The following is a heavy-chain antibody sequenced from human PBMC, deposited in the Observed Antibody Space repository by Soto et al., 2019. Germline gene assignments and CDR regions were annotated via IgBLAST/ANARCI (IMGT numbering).Heavy chain of an antibody. CDR2: ISAYNGNT. D-gene: IGHD3-3*01. V-gene: IGHV1-18*01. Sequence: QVQLVQSGAEVKKPGASVKVSCKASGYTFTSFGISWVRQAPGQGLEWMGWISAYNGNTNYAQKLQGRVTMTTDTSTSTAYMELRSLRSDDTAVYYCARASRVLRFLDPRGPWGQGTLVTVSS. CDR1: GYTFTSFG. J-gene: IGHJ5*02. CDR3: ARASRVLRFLDPRGP.